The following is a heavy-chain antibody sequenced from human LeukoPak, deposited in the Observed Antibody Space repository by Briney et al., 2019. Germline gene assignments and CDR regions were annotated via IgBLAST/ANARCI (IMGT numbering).Heavy chain of an antibody. CDR2: INHSGST. V-gene: IGHV4-34*01. J-gene: IGHJ4*02. CDR3: ARQDRHPRRFDY. D-gene: IGHD1-14*01. CDR1: GFTFSSYE. Sequence: PGGSLRLSCAASGFTFSSYEMNWVRQAPGKGLEWIGEINHSGSTDYNPSLKSRVTISVDTSKNQFSLKLSSVTAADTAVYYCARQDRHPRRFDYWGQGTLVTVSS.